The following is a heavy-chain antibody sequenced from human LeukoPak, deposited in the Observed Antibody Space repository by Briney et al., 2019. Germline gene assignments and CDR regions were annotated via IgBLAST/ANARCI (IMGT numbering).Heavy chain of an antibody. CDR2: IESKTDGGTT. D-gene: IGHD4-17*01. J-gene: IGHJ4*02. Sequence: GGSLRLSCAASRFTFSSYAMTWVRQIPGKGLEWIGRIESKTDGGTTDYAAPVKGRFTISRDDSTNTLYLQMNSLKSEDTAVYYCARDDYGETFDCWGQGTLVTVSS. CDR3: ARDDYGETFDC. V-gene: IGHV3-15*04. CDR1: RFTFSSYA.